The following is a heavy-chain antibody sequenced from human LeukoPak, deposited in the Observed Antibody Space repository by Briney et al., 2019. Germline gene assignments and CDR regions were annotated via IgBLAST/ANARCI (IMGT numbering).Heavy chain of an antibody. D-gene: IGHD3-10*01. J-gene: IGHJ4*02. V-gene: IGHV3-11*04. CDR3: ARDLDYYGSGEYFDY. Sequence: PGGSLRLSCAASGLTLRDYYMSWIRQAPGEGLEWVSCISSSGSTKYYADSVKGRFTLSRDKAKNSLYLQMNSLRAEDTAVYYCARDLDYYGSGEYFDYWGQGTLVTVSS. CDR2: ISSSGSTK. CDR1: GLTLRDYY.